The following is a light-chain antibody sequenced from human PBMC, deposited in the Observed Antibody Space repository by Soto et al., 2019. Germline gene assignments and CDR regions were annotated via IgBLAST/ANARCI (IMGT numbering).Light chain of an antibody. V-gene: IGKV3-15*01. CDR2: GAS. J-gene: IGKJ5*01. Sequence: EIVMTQSPATLSVSPGERVSLSCRASQSVRSNLAWYQQKPGQAPRLLIYGASTRATGLPARFSGSGSGTDFTLTISSLQSEDFAVYFCQQYNTWPPITFGQGTLLEVK. CDR3: QQYNTWPPIT. CDR1: QSVRSN.